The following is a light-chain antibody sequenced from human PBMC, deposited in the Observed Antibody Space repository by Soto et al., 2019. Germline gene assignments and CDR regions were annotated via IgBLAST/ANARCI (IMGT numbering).Light chain of an antibody. CDR3: QQYGSSPSLT. J-gene: IGKJ4*01. V-gene: IGKV3-20*01. CDR1: QSVSSSY. CDR2: GAS. Sequence: EIVLTQSPGTLSLSPGERATLSCRASQSVSSSYLAWYKQKPGQAPRLLIYGASSSATGIPDRFSGSGSGTDFTLTISRLEPEDLAVYYCQQYGSSPSLTFGGGTKVEIK.